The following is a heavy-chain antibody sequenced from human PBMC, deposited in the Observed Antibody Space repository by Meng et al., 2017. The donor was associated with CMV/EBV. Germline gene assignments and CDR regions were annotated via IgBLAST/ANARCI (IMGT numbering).Heavy chain of an antibody. D-gene: IGHD3-3*01. CDR1: GGSFSGYY. Sequence: SETLSLTCAVYGGSFSGYYWSWIRQSPGKGLEWIGEINHSGSTNYNPSLKSRVTISVDTSKNQFSLKLSSVTATDTAVYYCARGTFGVVTKAIDYWGQGTLVTVSS. CDR3: ARGTFGVVTKAIDY. J-gene: IGHJ4*02. V-gene: IGHV4-34*01. CDR2: INHSGST.